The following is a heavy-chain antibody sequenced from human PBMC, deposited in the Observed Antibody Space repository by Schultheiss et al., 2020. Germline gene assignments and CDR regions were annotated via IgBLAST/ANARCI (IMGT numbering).Heavy chain of an antibody. V-gene: IGHV1-8*01. CDR1: GYTFTSYD. CDR3: ARGSSNFDY. D-gene: IGHD6-19*01. J-gene: IGHJ4*02. Sequence: ASVKVSCKASGYTFTSYDINWVRQATGQGLEWMGWMNPNSGNTGYAQKLQGRVTMTTDTSTSTAYMELRSLRSDDTAVYYCARGSSNFDYWGQGTLVTVSS. CDR2: MNPNSGNT.